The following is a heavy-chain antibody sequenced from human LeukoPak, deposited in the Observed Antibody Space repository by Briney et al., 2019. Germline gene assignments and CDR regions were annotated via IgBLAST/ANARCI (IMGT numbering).Heavy chain of an antibody. CDR1: GCTFSMSA. D-gene: IGHD1-1*01. V-gene: IGHV3-64*04. CDR2: ISSNGGST. Sequence: GGSLRLSCSASGCTFSMSAMLLFRQGPGKGLQYVSAISSNGGSTYYADSVKGRFTISRDNSENTLYLQMNSLRVEDTAVYYCARGALGFPDDFDNWGQGTMVTVSS. CDR3: ARGALGFPDDFDN. J-gene: IGHJ3*02.